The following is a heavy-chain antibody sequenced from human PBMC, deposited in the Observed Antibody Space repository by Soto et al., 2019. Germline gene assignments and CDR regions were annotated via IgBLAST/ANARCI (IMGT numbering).Heavy chain of an antibody. CDR1: GGSFSGYY. CDR2: INHSGST. V-gene: IGHV4-34*01. Sequence: SETLSLTCAVYGGSFSGYYWSWIRQPPGKGLEWIGEINHSGSTNYNPSLKSRVTISVDTSKNQFSLKLSSVTAADTAVYYCARGKLSDYVWGSYRYHFDYWGQGTLVTVSS. D-gene: IGHD3-16*02. CDR3: ARGKLSDYVWGSYRYHFDY. J-gene: IGHJ4*02.